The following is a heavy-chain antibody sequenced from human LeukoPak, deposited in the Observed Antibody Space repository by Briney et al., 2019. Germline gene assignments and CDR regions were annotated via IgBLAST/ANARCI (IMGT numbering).Heavy chain of an antibody. Sequence: ASVKVSCRASGYTFTNYVITWVRQAPGQGLEWMGWISAYNGNTNYAQKLQGRVTMTTDTSVSTAYMELRSLRSDDTAVYYCARASGRPYYYYGMDVWGQGTTVTVSS. J-gene: IGHJ6*02. CDR1: GYTFTNYV. V-gene: IGHV1-18*01. D-gene: IGHD6-6*01. CDR3: ARASGRPYYYYGMDV. CDR2: ISAYNGNT.